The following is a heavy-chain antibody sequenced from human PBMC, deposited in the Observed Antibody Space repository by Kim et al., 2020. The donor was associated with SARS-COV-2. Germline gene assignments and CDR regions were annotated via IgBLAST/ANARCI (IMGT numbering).Heavy chain of an antibody. Sequence: ASVKVSCKASGYTFTGYYMHWVRQAPGQGLEWMGWINPNSGGTNYAQKFQGWVTMTRDTSISTAYMELSRLRSDDTAVYYCARGGKHEGPYYDFWSGYYRFDPWGQGTLVTVSS. J-gene: IGHJ5*02. CDR2: INPNSGGT. D-gene: IGHD3-3*01. CDR1: GYTFTGYY. V-gene: IGHV1-2*04. CDR3: ARGGKHEGPYYDFWSGYYRFDP.